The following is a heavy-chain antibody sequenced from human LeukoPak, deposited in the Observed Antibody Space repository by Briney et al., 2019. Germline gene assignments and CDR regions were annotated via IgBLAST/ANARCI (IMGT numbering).Heavy chain of an antibody. Sequence: PSETLSLTCAVYGGSFSGYYWSWIRQPPGKGLEWIGEINHSGSTNYNPSLKSRVTISVDTSKNQFSLKLSSVTAADTAVYYCARDTRIAAPPNYYFDYWGQGTLVTVSS. D-gene: IGHD6-6*01. CDR2: INHSGST. V-gene: IGHV4-34*01. J-gene: IGHJ4*02. CDR1: GGSFSGYY. CDR3: ARDTRIAAPPNYYFDY.